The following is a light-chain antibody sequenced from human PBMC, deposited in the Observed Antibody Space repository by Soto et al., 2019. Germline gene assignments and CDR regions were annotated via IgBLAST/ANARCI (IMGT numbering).Light chain of an antibody. V-gene: IGKV1-39*01. CDR1: QSINSY. Sequence: DIQVTQSPSSLSASVGDRVTVTCRTSQSINSYLNWYQQKPGKAPKLLIYASTNLQSGVPARFSGSGFGTYFSLTISSLQPEDFATYYCQQSYSSLYTFVQGTKLEIK. CDR3: QQSYSSLYT. J-gene: IGKJ2*01. CDR2: AST.